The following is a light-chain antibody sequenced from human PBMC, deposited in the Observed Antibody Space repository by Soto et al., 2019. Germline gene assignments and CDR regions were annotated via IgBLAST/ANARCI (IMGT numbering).Light chain of an antibody. CDR2: DAS. J-gene: IGKJ1*01. Sequence: EIALTQPPCTVSSSAGERATLSCRASQSVSSSYLAWYQQKPGQAPRLLIYDASNRATGIPARFSGSGSGSDFTLTISRLEPEDFAVYFCQQYDTSPSTFGQGTKVDIK. V-gene: IGKV3-20*01. CDR1: QSVSSSY. CDR3: QQYDTSPST.